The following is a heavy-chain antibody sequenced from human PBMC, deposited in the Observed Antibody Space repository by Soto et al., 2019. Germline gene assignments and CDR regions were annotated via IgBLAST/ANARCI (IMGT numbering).Heavy chain of an antibody. J-gene: IGHJ6*02. CDR1: GGSISSYY. D-gene: IGHD3-9*01. CDR2: MFYSGST. CDR3: ARDKGRYDSGMDV. V-gene: IGHV4-59*01. Sequence: SETLSLTCTVSGGSISSYYWSWIRQTPGKGLEWVGYMFYSGSTHYNPSLKSRVTISKDTSKNEFSLRLSSVTAADTAVYYCARDKGRYDSGMDVWGQGTTVTGSS.